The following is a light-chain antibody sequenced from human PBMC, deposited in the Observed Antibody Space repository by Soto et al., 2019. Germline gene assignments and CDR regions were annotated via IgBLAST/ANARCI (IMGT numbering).Light chain of an antibody. CDR2: EVI. J-gene: IGLJ3*02. V-gene: IGLV2-14*01. CDR1: NSDIGAYKY. CDR3: SSYTTSNSWV. Sequence: QSALTQPASVSGSPGQSITISCTRTNSDIGAYKYVSWYQQYPGKAPKLIIYEVINRPSGVSNRFSGSKSANSASLTISGLQAEDESHYYCSSYTTSNSWVFGGGTKLTVL.